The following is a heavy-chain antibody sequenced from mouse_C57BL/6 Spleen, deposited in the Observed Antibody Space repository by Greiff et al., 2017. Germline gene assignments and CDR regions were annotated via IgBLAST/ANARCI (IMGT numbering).Heavy chain of an antibody. J-gene: IGHJ2*01. CDR2: INPYNGDT. CDR1: GYSFTGYF. Sequence: EVKLQQSGPELVKPGDSVKISCKASGYSFTGYFMNWVMQSHGKSLEWIGRINPYNGDTFYNQKFKGKATLTVDKSSSTAHMELRSLTSEDSAVYYCAREYPYDYGSDYWGQGTTLTVSS. CDR3: AREYPYDYGSDY. D-gene: IGHD2-4*01. V-gene: IGHV1-20*01.